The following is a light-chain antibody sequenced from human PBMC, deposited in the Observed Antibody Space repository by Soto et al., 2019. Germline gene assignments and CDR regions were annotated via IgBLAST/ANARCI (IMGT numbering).Light chain of an antibody. V-gene: IGLV2-8*01. J-gene: IGLJ2*01. CDR3: SSFAGSDNVV. Sequence: QSALTQPPSASGSPGQSVTISCTGTSIDVGGYNSVSWYQHHPGKAPKLMIYEVSKRPSGVPVRFSGSKSGNTASLTVSGRQAEDEADYYCSSFAGSDNVVFGGGTKVTVL. CDR1: SIDVGGYNS. CDR2: EVS.